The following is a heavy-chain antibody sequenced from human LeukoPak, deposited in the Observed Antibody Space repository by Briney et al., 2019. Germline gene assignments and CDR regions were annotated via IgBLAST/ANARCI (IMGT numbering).Heavy chain of an antibody. CDR2: ISGSGGST. CDR1: GFTFSSYA. V-gene: IGHV3-23*01. J-gene: IGHJ6*02. Sequence: GGSLRLSCAASGFTFSSYAMSWVRQAPGKGLEWVSAISGSGGSTYYADSVKGRFTISRDNSKNTLYLQMNSLRAEDTAVYYCAKCGGYSYGLNPDYYYYYGMDVWGQGTTVTVSS. CDR3: AKCGGYSYGLNPDYYYYYGMDV. D-gene: IGHD5-18*01.